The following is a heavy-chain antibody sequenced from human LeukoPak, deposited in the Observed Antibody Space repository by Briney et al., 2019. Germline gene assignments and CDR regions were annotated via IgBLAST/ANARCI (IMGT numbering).Heavy chain of an antibody. D-gene: IGHD6-13*01. J-gene: IGHJ4*02. CDR2: IYTSGST. CDR3: ARDSEVSSSWYEYYFDY. V-gene: IGHV4-4*07. Sequence: PSETLSLTCTVSGGSISSYYWSWIRQPAGKGLEWIGRIYTSGSTNYNPSLKSRVTMSVDTSKNQFSLKLSSVTAADTAVYYCARDSEVSSSWYEYYFDYWGQGTLVTVSS. CDR1: GGSISSYY.